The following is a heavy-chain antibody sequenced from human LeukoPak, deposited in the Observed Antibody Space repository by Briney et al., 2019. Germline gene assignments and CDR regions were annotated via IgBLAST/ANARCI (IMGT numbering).Heavy chain of an antibody. J-gene: IGHJ4*02. CDR2: IIPIFGTA. CDR1: GGTFSSYS. V-gene: IGHV1-69*05. D-gene: IGHD5-12*01. CDR3: ARDRLVATISGGFDY. Sequence: ASVKVSCKASGGTFSSYSISWVRQAPGQGLEWMGWIIPIFGTANYAQKFQGRVTITTDESTSTAYMELSSLRSEDTAVYYCARDRLVATISGGFDYWGQGTLVTVSS.